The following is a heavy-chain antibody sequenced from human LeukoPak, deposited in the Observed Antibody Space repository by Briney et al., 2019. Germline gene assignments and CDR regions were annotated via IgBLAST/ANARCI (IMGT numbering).Heavy chain of an antibody. CDR2: IYPGDSDT. CDR1: GYRFTSYW. CDR3: ARVQLDSYRANWFDP. D-gene: IGHD1-1*01. J-gene: IGHJ5*02. V-gene: IGHV5-51*01. Sequence: GESLEISCKGSGYRFTSYWIGWVRQMPGKGLEWMGIIYPGDSDTRYSPSFQGQVTISADKSISTAYLQWSSLKASDTAMYYCARVQLDSYRANWFDPWGQGTLVTVSS.